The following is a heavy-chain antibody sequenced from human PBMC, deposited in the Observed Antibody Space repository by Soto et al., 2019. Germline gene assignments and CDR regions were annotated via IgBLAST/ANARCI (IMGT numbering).Heavy chain of an antibody. CDR1: GYSFTSYW. CDR3: ARLDYDILTGYYADDAFDI. J-gene: IGHJ3*02. V-gene: IGHV5-51*01. D-gene: IGHD3-9*01. Sequence: KISCKGSGYSFTSYWIGWVRQMPGKGLEWMGIIYPGDSDTRYSPSFQGQVTISADKSISTAYLQWSSLKASDTAMYYCARLDYDILTGYYADDAFDIWGQGTMVTVSS. CDR2: IYPGDSDT.